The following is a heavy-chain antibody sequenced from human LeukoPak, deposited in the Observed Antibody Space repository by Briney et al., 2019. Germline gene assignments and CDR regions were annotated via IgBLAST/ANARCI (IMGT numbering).Heavy chain of an antibody. D-gene: IGHD2-2*01. CDR3: ARHGNIVVVPDASKAFDI. Sequence: NTSETLSLTCAVYGGSFSGYYWSWIRQPPGKGLEWIGEINHSGSTNYNPSLKSRVTISVDTSRSQFSLSLSSMTAADTAVYYCARHGNIVVVPDASKAFDIWGQGTMVTVSS. CDR2: INHSGST. V-gene: IGHV4-34*01. CDR1: GGSFSGYY. J-gene: IGHJ3*02.